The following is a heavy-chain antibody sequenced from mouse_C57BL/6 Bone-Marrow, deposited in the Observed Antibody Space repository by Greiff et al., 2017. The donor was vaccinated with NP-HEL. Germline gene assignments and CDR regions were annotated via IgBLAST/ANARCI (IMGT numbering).Heavy chain of an antibody. CDR1: GFTFSDYY. CDR3: ARQGDYDYDGAWFAY. V-gene: IGHV5-12*01. Sequence: EVMLVESGGGLVQPGGSLKLSCAASGFTFSDYYMYWVRQTPEKRLEWVAYISNGGGSTYYPDTVKGRFTISRDNAKNTLYLQMSRLKSEDTAMYYCARQGDYDYDGAWFAYWGQGTLVTVSA. J-gene: IGHJ3*01. CDR2: ISNGGGST. D-gene: IGHD2-4*01.